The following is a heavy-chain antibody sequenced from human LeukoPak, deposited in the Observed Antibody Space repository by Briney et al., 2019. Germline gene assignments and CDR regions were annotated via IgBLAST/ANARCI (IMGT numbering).Heavy chain of an antibody. Sequence: GGSLRLSCAASGFTFSSYAMSWVRQAPGKGLEWVSAISGSGGGTYYADSVKGRFTISRDNAKNSLYVQMNSLRDEDTAVYYCARVEYSGWNLEYWGQGTLVTVSS. CDR3: ARVEYSGWNLEY. V-gene: IGHV3-23*01. D-gene: IGHD5-12*01. CDR1: GFTFSSYA. J-gene: IGHJ4*02. CDR2: ISGSGGGT.